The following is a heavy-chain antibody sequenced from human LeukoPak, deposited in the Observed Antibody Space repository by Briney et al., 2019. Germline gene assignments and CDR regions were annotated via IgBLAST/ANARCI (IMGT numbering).Heavy chain of an antibody. J-gene: IGHJ6*03. Sequence: ASVKVSCKASGYTFTGYYMHWGGQAPGQGVGWMGWINPNSGGTNYAQKFQGRVTMTRDTSISTAYMELSRLRSDDTAVYYCARDLMATDIVVVPAAMAPDYYYHMDVWGKGTTVTVSS. D-gene: IGHD2-2*01. CDR1: GYTFTGYY. CDR2: INPNSGGT. V-gene: IGHV1-2*02. CDR3: ARDLMATDIVVVPAAMAPDYYYHMDV.